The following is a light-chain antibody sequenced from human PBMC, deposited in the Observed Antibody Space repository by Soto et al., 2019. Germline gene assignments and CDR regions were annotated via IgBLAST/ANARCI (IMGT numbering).Light chain of an antibody. CDR1: SSNIGTNY. CDR3: ATWDANLSGL. CDR2: RNN. V-gene: IGLV1-47*01. Sequence: QSVLTQPPSASGTPGQRVTISCSGSSSNIGTNYVYWYQHLPGTAPKLLIYRNNQRPSGVPDRFSGSKSGTSASLAIIGLRSEDEADYYCATWDANLSGLFGGGTKLTVL. J-gene: IGLJ3*02.